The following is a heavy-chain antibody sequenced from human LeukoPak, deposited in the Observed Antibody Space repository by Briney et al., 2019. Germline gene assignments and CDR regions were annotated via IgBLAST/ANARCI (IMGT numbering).Heavy chain of an antibody. CDR3: ARTDPEAPVFDY. Sequence: PSETLSLTCTVSGGSISSGDYYWSWIRQPPGKGLEWIGYIYYSGSTYYNPSLKSRVTISVDTSKNQFSLKLSSVTAADTAVYYCARTDPEAPVFDYWGQGTLVTVSS. CDR2: IYYSGST. CDR1: GGSISSGDYY. J-gene: IGHJ4*02. V-gene: IGHV4-30-4*01.